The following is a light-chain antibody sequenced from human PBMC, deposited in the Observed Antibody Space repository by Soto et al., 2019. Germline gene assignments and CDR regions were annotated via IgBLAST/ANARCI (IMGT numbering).Light chain of an antibody. V-gene: IGLV2-14*01. CDR3: SSYTGSSTYV. CDR2: DVS. J-gene: IGLJ1*01. CDR1: SSDVGGYNY. Sequence: QSALTQPASVSGSPGQSITISCTGTSSDVGGYNYVSWYQQHPGKAPKLMIYDVSNRPSGISNRFSGSKSGNTASLPISVLTAEDEADYYCSSYTGSSTYVFGTGTKLTVL.